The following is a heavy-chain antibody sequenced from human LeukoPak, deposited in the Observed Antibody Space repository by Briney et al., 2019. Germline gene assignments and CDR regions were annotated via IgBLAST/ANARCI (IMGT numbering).Heavy chain of an antibody. V-gene: IGHV3-7*01. J-gene: IGHJ4*02. CDR3: ARDKIVGATHFDY. Sequence: GGSLRLSCAASGFTFITYAMSWVRQAPGKGLEWVANIKQDGSEKYYVDSVKGRFTISRDNAKNSLYLQMNSLRAEDTAVYYCARDKIVGATHFDYWGQGTLVTVSS. CDR1: GFTFITYA. D-gene: IGHD1-26*01. CDR2: IKQDGSEK.